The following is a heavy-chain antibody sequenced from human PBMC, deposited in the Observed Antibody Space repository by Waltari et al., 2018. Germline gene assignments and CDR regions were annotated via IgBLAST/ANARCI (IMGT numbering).Heavy chain of an antibody. CDR2: IKQDGSEK. J-gene: IGHJ4*02. D-gene: IGHD2-21*01. V-gene: IGHV3-7*01. Sequence: EVQLVESGGGLVQHGGSLRLTCAASGFTFRSYWMSWVRQAPGKGLEWVANIKQDGSEKYYVDSVKGRFTISRDNAKNSLYLQMNSLRAEDTAVYYCARGLFDSDYWGQGTLVTVSS. CDR1: GFTFRSYW. CDR3: ARGLFDSDY.